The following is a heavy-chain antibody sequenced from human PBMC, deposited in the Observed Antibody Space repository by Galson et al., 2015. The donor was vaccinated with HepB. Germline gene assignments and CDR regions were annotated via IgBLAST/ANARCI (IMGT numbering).Heavy chain of an antibody. Sequence: SVKVSCKASGGTFGSYAISWVRQAPGQGLEWMGGIIPIFGTANYAQKFQGRVTITADESTSTAYMELSSLRSEDTAVYYCARPYSSSWYSGYFQHWGQGTLVTVSS. J-gene: IGHJ1*01. CDR1: GGTFGSYA. D-gene: IGHD6-13*01. V-gene: IGHV1-69*13. CDR2: IIPIFGTA. CDR3: ARPYSSSWYSGYFQH.